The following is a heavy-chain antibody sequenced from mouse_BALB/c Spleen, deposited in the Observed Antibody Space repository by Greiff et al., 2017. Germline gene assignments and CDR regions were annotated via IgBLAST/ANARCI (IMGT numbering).Heavy chain of an antibody. CDR3: AKSGTTATGFAY. CDR1: GYTFTSYW. V-gene: IGHV1-87*01. CDR2: IYPGDGDT. Sequence: VQLQQSGAELARPGASVKLSCKASGYTFTSYWMQWVKQRPGQGLEWIGAIYPGDGDTRYTQKFKGKATLTADKSSSTAYMQLSSWASEDSAVYYCAKSGTTATGFAYWGQGTLVTVSA. D-gene: IGHD1-2*01. J-gene: IGHJ3*01.